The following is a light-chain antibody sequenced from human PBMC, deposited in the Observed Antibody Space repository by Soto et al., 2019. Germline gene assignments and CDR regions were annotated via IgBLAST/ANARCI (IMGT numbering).Light chain of an antibody. Sequence: QAVVTQPPSVSGAPGQRVTISCTGSSSNIGAGSDVHWYQQLPGTAPKLLTGIYDRFSGSKSGTSASLAITGLQAEDEADYYCQSHDYSLGAVGFGGGTKLTV. CDR3: QSHDYSLGAVG. CDR1: SSNIGAGSD. J-gene: IGLJ2*01. V-gene: IGLV1-40*01.